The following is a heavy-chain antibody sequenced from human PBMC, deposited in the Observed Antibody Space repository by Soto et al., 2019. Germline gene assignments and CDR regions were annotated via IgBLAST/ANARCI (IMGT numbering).Heavy chain of an antibody. Sequence: ASVKVSCKGSGYSFTSYWIGWVRQMPGKGLEWMGIIYPGDSDTRYSPSFQGQVTISADKSISTAYLQWSSLKASDTAMYYCARPPGGAYCGGDCYFAFDIWGQGTMVTVSS. J-gene: IGHJ3*02. D-gene: IGHD2-21*02. CDR3: ARPPGGAYCGGDCYFAFDI. CDR2: IYPGDSDT. CDR1: GYSFTSYW. V-gene: IGHV5-51*01.